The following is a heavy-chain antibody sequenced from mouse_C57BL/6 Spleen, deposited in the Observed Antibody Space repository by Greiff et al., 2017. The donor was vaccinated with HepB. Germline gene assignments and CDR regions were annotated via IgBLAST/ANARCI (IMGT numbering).Heavy chain of an antibody. CDR1: GYTFTSYW. CDR3: ARDYGNHEGYFDV. V-gene: IGHV1-7*01. Sequence: QVQLQQSGAELAKPGASVKLSCKASGYTFTSYWMPWVKQRPGQGLEWIGYINPSSGYTKYNQKFKDKATWTADKSSSTAYMQLSSLTYEDSAVYYCARDYGNHEGYFDVWGTGTTVTVSS. J-gene: IGHJ1*03. CDR2: INPSSGYT. D-gene: IGHD2-1*01.